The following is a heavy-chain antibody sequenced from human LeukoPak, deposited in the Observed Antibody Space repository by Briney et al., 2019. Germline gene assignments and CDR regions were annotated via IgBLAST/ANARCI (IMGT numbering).Heavy chain of an antibody. V-gene: IGHV4-39*07. Sequence: PSETLSLTCTVSGGSISRSSYYWGWIRQPPGKGLEWIATIFYSGSTYYNPSLKSRVTMSLDTSKTQFSLKLRSVTAADTAMYYCARVFQLSHLDCWGQGTLVTVSS. D-gene: IGHD1-1*01. J-gene: IGHJ4*02. CDR3: ARVFQLSHLDC. CDR2: IFYSGST. CDR1: GGSISRSSYY.